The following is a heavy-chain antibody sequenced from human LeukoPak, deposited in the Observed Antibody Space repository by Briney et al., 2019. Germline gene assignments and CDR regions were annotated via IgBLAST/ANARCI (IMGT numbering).Heavy chain of an antibody. Sequence: TSETLSLTCTVSGGSISSHYCTWIRQPPGKGLEWIGYIDYSGSTNYNPSLTSRVTISVDRSKNQFSLKLSSVTAADTAVYYCARYGAHCSSTRCVSSYFDNWGQGTLFTVSS. V-gene: IGHV4-59*11. CDR3: ARYGAHCSSTRCVSSYFDN. CDR1: GGSISSHY. D-gene: IGHD2-2*01. J-gene: IGHJ4*02. CDR2: IDYSGST.